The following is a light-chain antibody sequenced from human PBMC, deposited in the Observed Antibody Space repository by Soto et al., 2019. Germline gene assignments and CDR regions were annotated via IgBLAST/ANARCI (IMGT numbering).Light chain of an antibody. Sequence: QSALTQPASVSGSPGQSITISCTGTSSDVGGYNYVSWYQQYPGKAPKLMIYEVSNRPSGVSNRFSGSKSGNTASLTISGLQAEDEAAYYCFSYTTSSAPYVFGTGTKLTVL. J-gene: IGLJ1*01. CDR3: FSYTTSSAPYV. CDR1: SSDVGGYNY. CDR2: EVS. V-gene: IGLV2-14*01.